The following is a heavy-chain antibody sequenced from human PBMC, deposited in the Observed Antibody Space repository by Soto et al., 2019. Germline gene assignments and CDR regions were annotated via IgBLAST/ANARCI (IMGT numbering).Heavy chain of an antibody. CDR3: VRDYDILTAYQYYFDY. D-gene: IGHD3-9*01. J-gene: IGHJ4*02. CDR1: GYTFTNYY. CDR2: INPSGGST. Sequence: GASVKVSCKASGYTFTNYYMHWVRQAPGQGLEWMGIINPSGGSTTYAQRFQGRFTMTRDTPTSTVYMELSSLRSEDTAVYYCVRDYDILTAYQYYFDYWGQGTLVTVSS. V-gene: IGHV1-46*01.